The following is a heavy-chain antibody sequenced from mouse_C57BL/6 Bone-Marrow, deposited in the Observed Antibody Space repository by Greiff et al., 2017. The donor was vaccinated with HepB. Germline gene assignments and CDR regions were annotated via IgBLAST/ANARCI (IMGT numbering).Heavy chain of an antibody. Sequence: VQLQQPGAELVKPGASVKMSCKASGYTFTSYWITWVKQRPGQGLEWIGDIYPGSGSTNYNEKFKSKATLTVDTSSSTAYMQLSSLTSEDSAVYYCARKRGYYGNPYWYFDVWGTGTTVTVSS. CDR2: IYPGSGST. D-gene: IGHD2-1*01. CDR1: GYTFTSYW. CDR3: ARKRGYYGNPYWYFDV. V-gene: IGHV1-55*01. J-gene: IGHJ1*03.